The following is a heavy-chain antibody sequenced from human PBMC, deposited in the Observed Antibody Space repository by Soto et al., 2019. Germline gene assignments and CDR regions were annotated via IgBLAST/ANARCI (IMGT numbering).Heavy chain of an antibody. Sequence: SETLSLTCAVSGGSISSGGYSWSWIRQPPGKGLEWIGYIYHSGSTYYNPSLKSRVTISVDRSKNQFSLKLSSVTAADTAVYYCARGYGQITSHPNWFDPWGQGTLVTVSS. CDR1: GGSISSGGYS. V-gene: IGHV4-30-2*01. J-gene: IGHJ5*02. CDR3: ARGYGQITSHPNWFDP. CDR2: IYHSGST. D-gene: IGHD3-3*01.